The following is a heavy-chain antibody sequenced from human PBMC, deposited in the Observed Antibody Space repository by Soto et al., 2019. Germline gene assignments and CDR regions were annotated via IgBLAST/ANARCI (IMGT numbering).Heavy chain of an antibody. Sequence: EVQLVESGGGLIQPGGSLRLSCAVSGFTVSNNYMSWVRQAPGKGLEGVSVIYSGGYTAYGDSVKGRFTISRDNSKNTQFLQMNGLGAAAPAVDSWGTGPGGGGYWGQGTLVTVSS. V-gene: IGHV3-53*01. D-gene: IGHD3-10*01. CDR3: GTGPGGGGY. CDR2: IYSGGYT. CDR1: GFTVSNNY. J-gene: IGHJ4*02.